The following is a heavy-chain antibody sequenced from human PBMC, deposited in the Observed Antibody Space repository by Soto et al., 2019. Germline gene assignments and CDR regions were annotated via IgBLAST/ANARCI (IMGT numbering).Heavy chain of an antibody. V-gene: IGHV3-30-3*01. Sequence: GGSLRLSCAASGFTFSSYAMHWVRQAPGKGLEWVAVISYDGSNKYYADSVKGRFTISRDNSKNTLYLQMNSLRAEDTAVYYCARDRSDQLLAYYYYGMDVWGQGTTVTVSS. CDR3: ARDRSDQLLAYYYYGMDV. CDR1: GFTFSSYA. CDR2: ISYDGSNK. D-gene: IGHD2-2*01. J-gene: IGHJ6*02.